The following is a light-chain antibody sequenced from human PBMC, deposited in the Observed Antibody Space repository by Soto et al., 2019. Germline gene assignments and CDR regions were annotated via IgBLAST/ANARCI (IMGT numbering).Light chain of an antibody. Sequence: QSVLTQPPSASGTPGQRVTISCSGSSPNIGSNYVYWYQQLPGTAPKLLVYMNNQRPSGVPDRFSGSKSGTSASLAINGLRSEDEADYYCAAWDDSLSGPVFGGGTKVTVL. CDR2: MNN. CDR3: AAWDDSLSGPV. CDR1: SPNIGSNY. J-gene: IGLJ3*02. V-gene: IGLV1-47*01.